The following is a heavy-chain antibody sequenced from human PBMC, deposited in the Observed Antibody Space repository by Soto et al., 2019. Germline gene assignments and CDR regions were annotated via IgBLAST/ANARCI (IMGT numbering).Heavy chain of an antibody. V-gene: IGHV3-30-3*01. J-gene: IGHJ2*01. Sequence: QVQLVESGGGVVQPGRSLRLSCAASGFTFSSYAMHWVRQAPGKGLEWVAAISYDGSNKYYADSVKGRFTISRDNSKNTLYLQMNSLRAEDTAVYYCARNSGSYRDWYFDLWGRGTLVTVSS. CDR2: ISYDGSNK. CDR1: GFTFSSYA. CDR3: ARNSGSYRDWYFDL. D-gene: IGHD1-26*01.